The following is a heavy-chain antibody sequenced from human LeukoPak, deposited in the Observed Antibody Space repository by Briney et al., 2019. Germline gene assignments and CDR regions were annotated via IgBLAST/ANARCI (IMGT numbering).Heavy chain of an antibody. CDR1: GFTFGDYA. D-gene: IGHD3-10*01. Sequence: PGGSLRLSCTAYGFTFGDYAMSWVRQAPGKGLEWVGFIRSKAYGGTTEYAASVKGRFTISRDDSKSIAYLQMNSLKTEDTAVYYCTRVLLWFGEFPGLDYWGQGTLVTVSS. CDR3: TRVLLWFGEFPGLDY. CDR2: IRSKAYGGTT. J-gene: IGHJ4*02. V-gene: IGHV3-49*04.